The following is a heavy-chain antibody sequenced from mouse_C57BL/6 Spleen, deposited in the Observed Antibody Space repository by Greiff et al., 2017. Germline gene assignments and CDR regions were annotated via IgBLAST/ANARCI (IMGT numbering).Heavy chain of an antibody. D-gene: IGHD2-1*01. CDR3: ARLPIYYGNYGDYFDY. CDR2: ISSGGSYT. J-gene: IGHJ2*01. V-gene: IGHV5-6*01. Sequence: EVQLVESGGDLVKPGGSLKLSCAASGFTFSSYGMSWVRQTPDKRLEWVATISSGGSYTYYPDSVKGRFTISRDNAKNTLYLQMSSLKSEDTAMYYCARLPIYYGNYGDYFDYWGQGTTLTVSS. CDR1: GFTFSSYG.